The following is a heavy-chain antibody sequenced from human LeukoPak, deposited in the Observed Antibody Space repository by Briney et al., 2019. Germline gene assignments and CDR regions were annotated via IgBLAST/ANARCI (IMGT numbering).Heavy chain of an antibody. Sequence: ASVRVSCRASGYTFNVYYIHWVRQAPGQGREWMGWINPKNGGTKLAQRFQGRVILTRDTSINTAYMELSSLTSDGTAIYFCARDPSHYYYTDVWGKGTTVTVSS. CDR2: INPKNGGT. J-gene: IGHJ6*03. CDR1: GYTFNVYY. V-gene: IGHV1-2*02. CDR3: ARDPSHYYYTDV.